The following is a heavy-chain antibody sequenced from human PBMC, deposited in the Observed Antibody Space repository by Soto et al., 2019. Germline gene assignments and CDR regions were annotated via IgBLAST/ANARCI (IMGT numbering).Heavy chain of an antibody. CDR3: ARGSAWIQLPY. CDR2: IYHTGST. V-gene: IGHV4-30-4*01. J-gene: IGHJ4*02. CDR1: GGSMSRGDYY. D-gene: IGHD5-18*01. Sequence: SETLSLTCTVSGGSMSRGDYYWSWIRQPPGKGLEWIGFIYHTGSTYYSPSLKNRVAISVDTSKNQFSLKLSSVTAADTAVYYCARGSAWIQLPYWGQGTLVTVS.